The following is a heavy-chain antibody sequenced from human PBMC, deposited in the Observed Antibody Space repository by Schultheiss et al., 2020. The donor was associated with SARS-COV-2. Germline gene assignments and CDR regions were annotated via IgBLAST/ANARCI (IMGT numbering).Heavy chain of an antibody. J-gene: IGHJ4*02. CDR2: IYYSGST. CDR3: ARPNWGNYFDY. V-gene: IGHV4-34*01. D-gene: IGHD7-27*01. Sequence: SETLSLTCAVYGGSFSGYYWSWIRQPPGKGLEWIGSIYYSGSTYYNPSLKSRVTISVDTSKNQFSLKLSSVTAADTAVYYCARPNWGNYFDYWGQGTLVTVSS. CDR1: GGSFSGYY.